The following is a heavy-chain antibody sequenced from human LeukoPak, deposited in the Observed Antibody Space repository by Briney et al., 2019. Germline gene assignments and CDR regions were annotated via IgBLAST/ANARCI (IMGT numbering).Heavy chain of an antibody. CDR1: GYTFTGYY. CDR3: ASSKAYSGYEFDY. Sequence: GASVKVSCKASGYTFTGYYMHWVRQAPGQGLEWMEWINPNSGGTNYAQKFQGRVTMTRDTSISTAYMELSRLRSDDTAVYYCASSKAYSGYEFDYWGQGTLVTVSS. D-gene: IGHD5-12*01. J-gene: IGHJ4*02. CDR2: INPNSGGT. V-gene: IGHV1-2*02.